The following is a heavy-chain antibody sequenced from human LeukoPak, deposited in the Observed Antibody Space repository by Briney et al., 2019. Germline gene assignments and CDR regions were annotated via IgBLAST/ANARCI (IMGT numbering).Heavy chain of an antibody. CDR1: GGSFSGYY. V-gene: IGHV4-34*01. Sequence: SETLSLTCAVYGGSFSGYYWSWIRQPPGKGLEWIGEINHSGSTNYNPSLKSRVTISVDPSKNQFSLKLSSVTAADTAVYYCATSRPIYDYDWGSYRQHYFDYWGQGTLVTVSS. J-gene: IGHJ4*02. D-gene: IGHD3-16*02. CDR3: ATSRPIYDYDWGSYRQHYFDY. CDR2: INHSGST.